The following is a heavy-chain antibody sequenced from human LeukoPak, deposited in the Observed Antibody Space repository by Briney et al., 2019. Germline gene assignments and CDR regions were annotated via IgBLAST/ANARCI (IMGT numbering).Heavy chain of an antibody. CDR3: ASLYCSGGSCYPRY. CDR2: IYYAGST. D-gene: IGHD2-15*01. V-gene: IGHV4-39*01. CDR1: GGSISSSYYY. Sequence: PSETLSLTCTVSGGSISSSYYYWGWIRQPPGEGLEWIGNIYYAGSTYDNPSLKSRITMSVDTSKNQFSLRLSSVTAADTAVYYCASLYCSGGSCYPRYWGQGTLVAVS. J-gene: IGHJ4*02.